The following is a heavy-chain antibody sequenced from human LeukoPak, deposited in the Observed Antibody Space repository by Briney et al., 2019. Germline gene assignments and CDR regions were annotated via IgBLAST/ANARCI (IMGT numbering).Heavy chain of an antibody. V-gene: IGHV1-46*01. CDR3: ARGVLGRALDP. J-gene: IGHJ5*02. D-gene: IGHD7-27*01. Sequence: ASVKVSCKTSGYTFISYHMHWVRQAPGQGLEWMGTINPSGGNTNYALRFQGRVTMTRDTSTSTVYMKLSSLRSEDTAVYYCARGVLGRALDPWGQGTLVTVSS. CDR2: INPSGGNT. CDR1: GYTFISYH.